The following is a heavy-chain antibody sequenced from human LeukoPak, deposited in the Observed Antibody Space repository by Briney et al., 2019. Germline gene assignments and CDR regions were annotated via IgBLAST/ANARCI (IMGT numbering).Heavy chain of an antibody. CDR3: ARDRWGYSYGGD. D-gene: IGHD5-18*01. CDR1: GFTFSSYW. J-gene: IGHJ4*01. Sequence: PGGSLRLSCAASGFTFSSYWMSWVRQAPGKGLEWVAVVSYDGTYKYYADSVKGRFSISRDNSNNMSSLQMNSLRAEDTAVYYCARDRWGYSYGGDWGQGTLVTVSS. CDR2: VSYDGTYK. V-gene: IGHV3-30*03.